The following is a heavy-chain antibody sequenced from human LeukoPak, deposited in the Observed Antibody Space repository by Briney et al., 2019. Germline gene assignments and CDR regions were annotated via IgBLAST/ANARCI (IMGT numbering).Heavy chain of an antibody. V-gene: IGHV3-74*01. CDR3: ASGYSSGWYVGGSDY. CDR2: IKSEGSST. J-gene: IGHJ4*02. CDR1: VFIFSRCW. Sequence: GGSLRLSCAASVFIFSRCWMHWVREAPGKGLVGVSHIKSEGSSTTYADFVKGRFPISRDNAKNTLYLQLTSLRAEDTAVYYCASGYSSGWYVGGSDYWGQGTLVTVSS. D-gene: IGHD6-19*01.